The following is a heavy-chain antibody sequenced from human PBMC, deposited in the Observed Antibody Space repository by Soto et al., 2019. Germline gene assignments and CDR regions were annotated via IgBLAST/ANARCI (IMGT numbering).Heavy chain of an antibody. J-gene: IGHJ6*02. CDR1: GGTFSSYA. D-gene: IGHD3-3*01. CDR2: IIPIFGTV. V-gene: IGHV1-69*13. Sequence: SVKVSCRASGGTFSSYAISWVRQAPGQGLEWMGGIIPIFGTVNYAQKFQGRVTITADESTSTAYMQLSSLRAEDTAVYYCARSLPDFWSGVIYYYYYYGMDVWGQGTTVTVSS. CDR3: ARSLPDFWSGVIYYYYYYGMDV.